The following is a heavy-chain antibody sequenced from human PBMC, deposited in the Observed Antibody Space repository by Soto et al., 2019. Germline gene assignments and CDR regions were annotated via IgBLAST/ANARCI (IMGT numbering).Heavy chain of an antibody. Sequence: QVQLVESGGGVVQPGSSLRLSCAVSGFTFRNYGMHWVRQAPGKGLEWVALISYDGSDQYYGESVKGRFTISRDSSKNTLYLDVSSLRLAETAVYYCAKVGSYGYGSNSDVEYWGQGTMVTVSS. CDR3: AKVGSYGYGSNSDVEY. V-gene: IGHV3-30*18. J-gene: IGHJ4*02. CDR1: GFTFRNYG. CDR2: ISYDGSDQ. D-gene: IGHD5-18*01.